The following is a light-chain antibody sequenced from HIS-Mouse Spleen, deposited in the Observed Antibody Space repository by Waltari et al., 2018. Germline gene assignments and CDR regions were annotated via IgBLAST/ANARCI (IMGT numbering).Light chain of an antibody. V-gene: IGLV2-11*01. CDR2: DVS. J-gene: IGLJ2*01. CDR3: CSYAGSYPVV. CDR1: SSDVGGYNY. Sequence: QSALTQPRSVSGSPGQSVTISCTGTSSDVGGYNYVSWYQQHPGKAPKLMIYDVSMRPSGVPERLSGSKSGNTASLTISGLQAEDEADYYCCSYAGSYPVVFGGGTKLTVL.